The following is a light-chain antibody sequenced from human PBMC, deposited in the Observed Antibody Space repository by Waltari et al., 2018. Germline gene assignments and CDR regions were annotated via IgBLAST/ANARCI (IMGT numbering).Light chain of an antibody. CDR2: DVS. CDR3: SSYAGSSNWV. Sequence: QSALTQPPSASGSPGQSVAISCTGTSSDVGTYNHVSWYQQHPGKAPELMIFDVSKRPSGVPERFSGSKSGNTASRTVSGLQATDEADYYCSSYAGSSNWVFGGGTKLTVL. J-gene: IGLJ3*02. V-gene: IGLV2-8*01. CDR1: SSDVGTYNH.